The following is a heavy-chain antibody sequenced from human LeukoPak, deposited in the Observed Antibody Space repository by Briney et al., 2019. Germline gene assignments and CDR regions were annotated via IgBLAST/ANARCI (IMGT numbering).Heavy chain of an antibody. CDR2: IGGSGTST. V-gene: IGHV3-23*01. CDR1: GFTFSGSA. Sequence: PGGSLRLSCAASGFTFSGSAMHWVRQASGKGLEWVSAIGGSGTSTFYADSVKGRFTTSRDNSKNTLYLQMNSLRAEDTAVYYCAKTSQGHPPYYCSMDVWGQGTTVTVSS. CDR3: AKTSQGHPPYYCSMDV. J-gene: IGHJ6*02.